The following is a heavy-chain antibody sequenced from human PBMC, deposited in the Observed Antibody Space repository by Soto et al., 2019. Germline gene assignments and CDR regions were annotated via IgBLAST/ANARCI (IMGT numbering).Heavy chain of an antibody. CDR2: ISSSGNT. CDR1: DGSISNFY. J-gene: IGHJ6*02. V-gene: IGHV4-59*01. D-gene: IGHD2-2*01. Sequence: SETLSLTCTVSDGSISNFYWSWIRQPPGKGLEWIGYISSSGNTNYNPSLKSRVSISVDTSKNQFSLNLTSVTAADTAVYYCARDLPRPPIVVVPAKSYYYYGMDVWGQGTTVTVSS. CDR3: ARDLPRPPIVVVPAKSYYYYGMDV.